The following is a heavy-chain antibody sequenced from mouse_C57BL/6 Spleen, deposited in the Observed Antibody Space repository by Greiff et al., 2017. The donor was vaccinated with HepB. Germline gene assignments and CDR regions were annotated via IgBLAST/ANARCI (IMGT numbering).Heavy chain of an antibody. CDR2: IDPSDSET. J-gene: IGHJ2*01. V-gene: IGHV1-52*01. CDR1: GYTFTSYW. D-gene: IGHD1-1*01. CDR3: ARSFITTVRGFDY. Sequence: QVQLQQPGAELVRPGSSVKLSCKASGYTFTSYWMHWVKQRPIQGLEWIGNIDPSDSETHYNQKFKDKATLTVDKSSSTAYMQLSSLTSEDSAVYYCARSFITTVRGFDYWGQGTTLTVSS.